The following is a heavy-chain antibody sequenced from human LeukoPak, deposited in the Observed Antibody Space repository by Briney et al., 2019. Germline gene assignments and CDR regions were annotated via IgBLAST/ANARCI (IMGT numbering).Heavy chain of an antibody. V-gene: IGHV3-23*01. CDR1: GFTFSSYA. CDR2: ISGSGGST. J-gene: IGHJ6*03. CDR3: AKVPGDYYYMDV. Sequence: QAGGSLRLSCAASGFTFSSYAMRWVRQVPGKGLEWASVISGSGGSTYYADSVKGRFTISRDNSKNTLYLQMNSLRAEDTAVYYCAKVPGDYYYMDVWGKGTTVTVSS.